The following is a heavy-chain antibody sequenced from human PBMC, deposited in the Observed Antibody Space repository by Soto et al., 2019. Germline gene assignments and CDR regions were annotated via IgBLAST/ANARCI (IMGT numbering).Heavy chain of an antibody. CDR2: IYYSGST. D-gene: IGHD3-10*01. V-gene: IGHV4-59*01. J-gene: IGHJ5*02. CDR1: GHSISRYS. CDR3: ARDPGSGSYYGWFDP. Sequence: SETLSLTCALSGHSISRYSWNWIRQPPGKGLEWIGYIYYSGSTNYNPSLKSGVTISVDTSKNQFSLKLSSVTAADTAVYYCARDPGSGSYYGWFDPWGQGTLVTVS.